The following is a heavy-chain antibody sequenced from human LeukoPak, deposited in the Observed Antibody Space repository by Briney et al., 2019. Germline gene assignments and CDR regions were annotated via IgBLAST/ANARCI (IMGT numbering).Heavy chain of an antibody. D-gene: IGHD2-2*03. J-gene: IGHJ3*02. Sequence: ASVKVSCKASGGTFSSYAISWVRQAPGQGLEWMGGIIPIFGTANYAQKFQGRVTITADEATSTAYIELCSLRSEDTAVYYCAREALDPANAFDIWGQGTMVTVSS. CDR3: AREALDPANAFDI. CDR1: GGTFSSYA. V-gene: IGHV1-69*13. CDR2: IIPIFGTA.